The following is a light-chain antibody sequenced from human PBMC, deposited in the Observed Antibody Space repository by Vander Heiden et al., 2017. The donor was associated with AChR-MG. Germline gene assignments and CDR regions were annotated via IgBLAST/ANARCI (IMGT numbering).Light chain of an antibody. CDR2: GAS. CDR3: QQTDNITVT. Sequence: DIQMTQSPSSLSASVGDKVTITCRASQTINSHLNWYQQKPGKAPNLLIYGASNLQSGVPSRFSGSGSGTDFTLTIIRLQPEDFATYYCQQTDNITVTFGAGTQVEIK. J-gene: IGKJ4*01. V-gene: IGKV1-39*01. CDR1: QTINSH.